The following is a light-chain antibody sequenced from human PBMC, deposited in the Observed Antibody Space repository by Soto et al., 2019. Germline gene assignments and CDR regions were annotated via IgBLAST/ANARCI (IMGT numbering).Light chain of an antibody. Sequence: AIQLTQSPSSLSASVGDRVTITCRAIQGISSSLAWYQQKPGKAPNLLIYAASTLHTGVPSRFNGSGSGTDFTLTISSLQAEDFATYYCQQFKSYPRTLGQGTKVEI. CDR3: QQFKSYPRT. V-gene: IGKV1-13*02. J-gene: IGKJ1*01. CDR2: AAS. CDR1: QGISSS.